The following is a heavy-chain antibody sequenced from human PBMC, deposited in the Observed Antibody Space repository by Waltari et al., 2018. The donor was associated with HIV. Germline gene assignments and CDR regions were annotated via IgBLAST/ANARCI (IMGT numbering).Heavy chain of an antibody. CDR3: VKEHQYSHTWYSYYGMDV. V-gene: IGHV3-23*01. CDR1: GFTFSNYG. CDR2: ISGSCGNT. Sequence: EVQLLESGGGLVQTGGSLRLSCAASGFTFSNYGMNWVRQAPGKGLGWVSAISGSCGNTYYADSLKGRFTISRDNSKNTLYLQMNSLRAEDTAVYFCVKEHQYSHTWYSYYGMDVWGQGTTVTVSS. D-gene: IGHD6-13*01. J-gene: IGHJ6*02.